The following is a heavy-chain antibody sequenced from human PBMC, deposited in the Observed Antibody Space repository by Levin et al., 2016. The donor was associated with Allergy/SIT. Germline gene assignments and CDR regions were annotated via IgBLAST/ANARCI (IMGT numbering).Heavy chain of an antibody. D-gene: IGHD3-22*01. Sequence: ETLSLTCAVYGGSFSGYYWSWIRQPPGKGLEWVGRIKSKTDGGTTDYAAPVKGRFTISRDDSKNTLYLQMNSLKTEDTAVYYCTTAGAYYYDSSGYYSIDAFDIWGQGTMVTVSS. J-gene: IGHJ3*02. CDR1: GGSFSGYY. CDR2: IKSKTDGGTT. CDR3: TTAGAYYYDSSGYYSIDAFDI. V-gene: IGHV3-15*01.